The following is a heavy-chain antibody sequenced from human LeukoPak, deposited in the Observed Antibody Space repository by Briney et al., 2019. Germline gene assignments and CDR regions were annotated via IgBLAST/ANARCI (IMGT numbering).Heavy chain of an antibody. V-gene: IGHV3-33*01. CDR3: ARDGGYHSNGPFDY. Sequence: RTGGSLRLSCAASGFTFSSHGMHWVRQAPGKGLEWVSIIWYDGSDKYYADSVKGRFTISRDNSKNTLYLQMNSLRAEDTAVYYCARDGGYHSNGPFDYWGQGTLVTVSS. CDR1: GFTFSSHG. D-gene: IGHD3-22*01. J-gene: IGHJ4*02. CDR2: IWYDGSDK.